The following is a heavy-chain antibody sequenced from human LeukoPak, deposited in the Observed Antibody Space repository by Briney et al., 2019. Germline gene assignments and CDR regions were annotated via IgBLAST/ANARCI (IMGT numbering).Heavy chain of an antibody. CDR2: IKEDGSLE. J-gene: IGHJ4*02. D-gene: IGHD4-17*01. CDR1: GFTLSSFW. Sequence: GGSLRLSCAASGFTLSSFWMSWVRQAPGKGLEWVANIKEDGSLEYYADSVKGRFTISRDNAENSLSLQLNTLRAEDTAVYYCATQSYGLFQYWGQGTLVTVSS. V-gene: IGHV3-7*03. CDR3: ATQSYGLFQY.